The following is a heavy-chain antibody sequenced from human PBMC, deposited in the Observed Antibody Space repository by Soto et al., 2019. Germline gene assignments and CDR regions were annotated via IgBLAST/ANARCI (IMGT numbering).Heavy chain of an antibody. CDR3: ASTDRDFYGVDV. V-gene: IGHV3-13*05. J-gene: IGHJ6*02. Sequence: EVQLVESGGGLVQPGGSLRLSCEASGFTFRNYDMHWARQGTGKGLEWVSGISAAGDPDYADSVEGRFTISRENAQNSFYLQMNNFRVGDTAVYYCASTDRDFYGVDVWGQGTTVIVSS. CDR2: ISAAGDP. CDR1: GFTFRNYD.